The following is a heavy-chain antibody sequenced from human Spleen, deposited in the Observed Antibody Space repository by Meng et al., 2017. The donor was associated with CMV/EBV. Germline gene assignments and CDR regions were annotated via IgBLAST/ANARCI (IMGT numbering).Heavy chain of an antibody. CDR1: GFTFSNAG. CDR2: IKSKTDGGTT. Sequence: CRASGFTFSNAGTSWVRQAPGKGLEWVGRIKSKTDGGTTDYAAPVKGRFTISRDDSKNTLYLQMNSLKTEDTAVYYCTTDGYQLLFDYWGQGTLVTVSS. D-gene: IGHD2-2*01. V-gene: IGHV3-15*01. J-gene: IGHJ4*02. CDR3: TTDGYQLLFDY.